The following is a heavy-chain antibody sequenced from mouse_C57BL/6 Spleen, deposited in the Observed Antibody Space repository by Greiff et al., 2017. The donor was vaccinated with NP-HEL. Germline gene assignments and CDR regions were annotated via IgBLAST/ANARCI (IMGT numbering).Heavy chain of an antibody. J-gene: IGHJ4*01. D-gene: IGHD2-10*01. V-gene: IGHV5-4*01. CDR3: ARDIRLLYYAMDY. CDR2: ISDGGSYT. Sequence: EVKLVESGGGLVKPGGSLKLSCAASGFTFSSYAMSWVRQTPEKRLEWVATISDGGSYTYYPDNVKGRFTISRDNAKNNLYLQMSHLKSEDTAMYYCARDIRLLYYAMDYWGQGTSVTVSS. CDR1: GFTFSSYA.